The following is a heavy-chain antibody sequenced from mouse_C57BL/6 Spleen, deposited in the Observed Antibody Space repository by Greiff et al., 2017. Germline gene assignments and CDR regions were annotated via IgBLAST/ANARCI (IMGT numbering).Heavy chain of an antibody. CDR2: IDPSDSYT. D-gene: IGHD2-4*01. J-gene: IGHJ4*01. CDR3: ASYDYPYAMDY. CDR1: GYTFTSYW. V-gene: IGHV1-50*01. Sequence: QVQLQQPGAELVKPGASVKLSCKASGYTFTSYWMQWVKQRPGQGLEWIGEIDPSDSYTNYNQKFKGKATLTVDTSSSTAYMQLSSLTAEDAAVYYWASYDYPYAMDYWGQGTSVTVSS.